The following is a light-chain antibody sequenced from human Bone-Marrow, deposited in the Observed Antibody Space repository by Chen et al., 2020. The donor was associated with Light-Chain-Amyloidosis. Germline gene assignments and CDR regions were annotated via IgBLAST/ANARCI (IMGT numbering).Light chain of an antibody. CDR3: QTTDNSGTSWV. V-gene: IGLV3-25*03. CDR1: TLPKQY. J-gene: IGLJ3*02. CDR2: KDT. Sequence: SFELTQPPSVSLSPGQTARIPCSGDTLPKQYTYWYQKKPGKAPLLIIYKDTERPSGTPARFSGSASGTTVTLTISGVQAEDEADYYCQTTDNSGTSWVFGGGTRLTVL.